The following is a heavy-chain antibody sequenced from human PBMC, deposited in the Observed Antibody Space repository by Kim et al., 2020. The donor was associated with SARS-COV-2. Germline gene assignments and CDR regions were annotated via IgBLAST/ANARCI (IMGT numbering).Heavy chain of an antibody. CDR2: IWYDGSNK. D-gene: IGHD6-19*01. CDR1: GFTFSSYG. CDR3: ARGGIAVAILDAFDI. J-gene: IGHJ3*02. Sequence: GGSLRLSCAASGFTFSSYGMHWVRQAPGKGLEWVAVIWYDGSNKYYADSVKGRFTISRDNSKNTLYLQMNSLRAEDTAVYYCARGGIAVAILDAFDIWGQGTMVTVSS. V-gene: IGHV3-33*01.